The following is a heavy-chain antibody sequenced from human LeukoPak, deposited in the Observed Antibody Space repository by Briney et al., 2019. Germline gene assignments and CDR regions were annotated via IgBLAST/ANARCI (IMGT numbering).Heavy chain of an antibody. CDR2: IYSGGST. V-gene: IGHV3-66*01. D-gene: IGHD1-26*01. CDR3: AKGPVSAIVGATTLDY. Sequence: PGGSLRLSCVVSGFTVSSNYMSWVRQAPGKGLEWVSVIYSGGSTYYADSVKGRFAISRDNSKNTLYLQMNSLRAEDTAVYYCAKGPVSAIVGATTLDYWGQGTLVTVSS. CDR1: GFTVSSNY. J-gene: IGHJ4*02.